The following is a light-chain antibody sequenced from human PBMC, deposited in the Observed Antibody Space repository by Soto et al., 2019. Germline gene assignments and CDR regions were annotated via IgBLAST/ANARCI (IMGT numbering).Light chain of an antibody. CDR2: GAS. J-gene: IGKJ1*01. Sequence: ENVLTQSPDTLSLSPGERATISCRASQSVRSSYLAWYQQKPGQAPRLLIYGASRRATGIPDRFSGSGSGTDFTLAITRLEPEDFAVYYCQQYGSSPRTFGQGTKVEIK. CDR3: QQYGSSPRT. V-gene: IGKV3-20*01. CDR1: QSVRSSY.